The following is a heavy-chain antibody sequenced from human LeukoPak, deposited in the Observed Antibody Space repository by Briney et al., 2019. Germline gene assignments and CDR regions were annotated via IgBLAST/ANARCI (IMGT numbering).Heavy chain of an antibody. CDR3: ARDGVLLWLGY. CDR1: GFTFSSYS. J-gene: IGHJ4*02. Sequence: GGSLRLSRAASGFTFSSYSMNWVRQAPGKGLEWVSYISSSSSTIYYADSVKGRFTISRDNAKNSLYLQMNSLRAEDTAVYYCARDGVLLWLGYWGQGTLVTVSS. CDR2: ISSSSSTI. V-gene: IGHV3-48*01. D-gene: IGHD3-10*01.